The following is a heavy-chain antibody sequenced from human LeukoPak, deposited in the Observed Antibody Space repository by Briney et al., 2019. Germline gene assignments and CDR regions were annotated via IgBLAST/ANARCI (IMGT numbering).Heavy chain of an antibody. CDR2: IYYSGST. Sequence: NASETLSLTCTVSGGSISSYYWSWIRQPPGKGLEWIGYIYYSGSTNYNPSLKSRVTISVDTSKNQFSLKLTSMTAADTVVYYCARDSMVRGVITTRWFDPWGQGTLVTVSS. D-gene: IGHD3-10*01. CDR1: GGSISSYY. J-gene: IGHJ5*02. V-gene: IGHV4-59*12. CDR3: ARDSMVRGVITTRWFDP.